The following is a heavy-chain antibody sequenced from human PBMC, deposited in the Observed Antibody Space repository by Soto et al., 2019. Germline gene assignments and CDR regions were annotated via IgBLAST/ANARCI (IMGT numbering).Heavy chain of an antibody. D-gene: IGHD2-2*01. V-gene: IGHV4-61*01. CDR3: ARDAKMPKLIGGYYSYAMEV. CDR1: VGSVNSGTYY. Sequence: PSETLSLTCTFSVGSVNSGTYYWSWMGQPPGKGLEWIGYIYSSGSANYSPSLKSRVTISVDTSKNQVSLKMTSVTAADTAVYYCARDAKMPKLIGGYYSYAMEVLGQGTLVNVSS. CDR2: IYSSGSA. J-gene: IGHJ6*01.